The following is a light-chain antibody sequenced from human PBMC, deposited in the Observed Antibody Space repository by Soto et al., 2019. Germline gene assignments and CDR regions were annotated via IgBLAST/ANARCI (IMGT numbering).Light chain of an antibody. Sequence: EIAMTQSPATLSVSPGETATLSCRASKSVSSNLVRYQQKPGQSPRLLIYGASTRATGIPARFSGSGSGTDFTLTISSLEPEDFAVYYCQQRSNWPPVTFGQGTRLEI. CDR2: GAS. CDR1: KSVSSN. J-gene: IGKJ5*01. CDR3: QQRSNWPPVT. V-gene: IGKV3-11*01.